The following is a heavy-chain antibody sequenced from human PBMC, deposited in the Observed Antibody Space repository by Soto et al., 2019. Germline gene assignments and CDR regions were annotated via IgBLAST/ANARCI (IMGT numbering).Heavy chain of an antibody. Sequence: PGGSLRLSSAASGFTFSSYSMNWVRQAPGKGLEWVSYISSSSSTIYYADSVKGRFTISRDNAKNSLYLQMNSLRAEDTAVYYCAGISSSGYYGDAFDIWGQGTMVTVSS. D-gene: IGHD3-22*01. V-gene: IGHV3-48*01. CDR2: ISSSSSTI. CDR3: AGISSSGYYGDAFDI. J-gene: IGHJ3*02. CDR1: GFTFSSYS.